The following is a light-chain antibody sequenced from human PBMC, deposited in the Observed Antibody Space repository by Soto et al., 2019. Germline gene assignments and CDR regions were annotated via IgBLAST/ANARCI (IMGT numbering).Light chain of an antibody. CDR1: QSVSSY. CDR2: DAS. V-gene: IGKV3-11*01. CDR3: QQRSNWHLRIT. J-gene: IGKJ3*01. Sequence: EIVLTQSPATLSLSPGERATLSCRASQSVSSYLAWYQQKPGQAPRLLIYDASNRATGIPARFSGSGSGTDLTLTISSLEPEDFAVYYCQQRSNWHLRITFGPGTKVDIX.